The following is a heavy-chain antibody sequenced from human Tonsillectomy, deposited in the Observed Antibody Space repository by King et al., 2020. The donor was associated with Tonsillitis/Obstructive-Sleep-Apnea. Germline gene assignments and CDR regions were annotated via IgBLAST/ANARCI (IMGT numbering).Heavy chain of an antibody. D-gene: IGHD3-22*01. V-gene: IGHV3-7*03. Sequence: VQLVESGGGLVQPGGSLRLSCAASGFTFSAFWMTWVRQAPGKGLEWVANIKEDGSEKYYVDSVKGRFTISRDNAKNSLYLQMNSLRAEDTAVYYCVRVLDYYDSSGYRAFDIWGQGTMVTVSS. CDR1: GFTFSAFW. CDR3: VRVLDYYDSSGYRAFDI. J-gene: IGHJ3*02. CDR2: IKEDGSEK.